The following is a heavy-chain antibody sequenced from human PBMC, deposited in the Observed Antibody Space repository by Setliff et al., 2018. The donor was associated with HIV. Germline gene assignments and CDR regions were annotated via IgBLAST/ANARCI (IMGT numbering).Heavy chain of an antibody. CDR1: GGSFSGYY. CDR3: ARWGENSGRPDWRAFDI. J-gene: IGHJ3*02. D-gene: IGHD1-26*01. Sequence: SETLSLTCAVYGGSFSGYYWNWIRQSPGKGLEWIGFIGYSGSTSYNPSLNSRVTISVDTSKNQFSLKLSSVSTADTAVYYCARWGENSGRPDWRAFDIWGQGTMVTVSS. CDR2: IGYSGST. V-gene: IGHV4-59*01.